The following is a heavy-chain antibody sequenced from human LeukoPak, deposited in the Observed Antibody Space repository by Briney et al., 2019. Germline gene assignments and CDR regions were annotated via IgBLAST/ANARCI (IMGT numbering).Heavy chain of an antibody. Sequence: PGRSLRLSCAASGFTFSSYAMHWVRQAPGKGLEWVAVISYDGSNKYYADSVKGRFTNSRDNSKNALYLQMNSLRAEDTAVYYCARPRVGANSHYFDYWGQGTLVTVSS. CDR3: ARPRVGANSHYFDY. CDR2: ISYDGSNK. J-gene: IGHJ4*02. CDR1: GFTFSSYA. V-gene: IGHV3-30*04. D-gene: IGHD1-26*01.